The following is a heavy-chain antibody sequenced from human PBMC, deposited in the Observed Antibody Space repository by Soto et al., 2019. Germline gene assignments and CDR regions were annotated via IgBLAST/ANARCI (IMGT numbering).Heavy chain of an antibody. V-gene: IGHV3-30*03. CDR1: GFDFNIFG. J-gene: IGHJ3*01. CDR3: ARVRNSYGSGSPPDCLDL. CDR2: ISCDASNI. D-gene: IGHD3-10*01. Sequence: QEQLVESGGGVVLPGRSLRLSCAASGFDFNIFGMHWVRQAPGKGLEWVSIISCDASNIYYSDSVTGRFTISRDNSKNTVSLQMISLRPDDTAIYYCARVRNSYGSGSPPDCLDLCGQGTLVTVSA.